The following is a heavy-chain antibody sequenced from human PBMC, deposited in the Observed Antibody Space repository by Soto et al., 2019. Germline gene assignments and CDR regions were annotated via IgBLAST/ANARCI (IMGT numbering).Heavy chain of an antibody. V-gene: IGHV5-51*01. CDR3: ARHSAARYYYYYGMDV. CDR1: GYSFSSQW. J-gene: IGHJ6*02. D-gene: IGHD6-6*01. CDR2: MYPGDSDT. Sequence: GESLKISCKGSGYSFSSQWIGWVRQMPGKGLEWLGIMYPGDSDTRYNPSFEGQVIISADKSISTAYLQWSSLKASDTAMYYCARHSAARYYYYYGMDVWGQGTTVTVSS.